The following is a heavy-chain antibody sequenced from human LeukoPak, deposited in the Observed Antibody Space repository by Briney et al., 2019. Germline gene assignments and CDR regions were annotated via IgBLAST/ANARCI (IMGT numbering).Heavy chain of an antibody. D-gene: IGHD2-2*01. CDR3: ARVWVVVVPAAMGLGAMDV. Sequence: SETLSLTCTVSGYSISSGYYWGWIRQPPGKGPEWIGSIYHSGSTYDNPSLKSRVTISVDTSKNQFSLKLSSVTAADTAVYYCARVWVVVVPAAMGLGAMDVWGKGTTVTVSS. CDR2: IYHSGST. J-gene: IGHJ6*03. V-gene: IGHV4-38-2*02. CDR1: GYSISSGYY.